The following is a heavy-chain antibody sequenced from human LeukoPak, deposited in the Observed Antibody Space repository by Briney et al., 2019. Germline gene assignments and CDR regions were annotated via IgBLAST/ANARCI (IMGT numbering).Heavy chain of an antibody. CDR1: GYTFTGYY. CDR2: INPNSGGT. Sequence: ASVKVSCKASGYTFTGYYMHWVRQAPGQGLEWMGWINPNSGGTNYAQKFQGRVTMTRDTSISTAYMELSRLRSDDTAVYYCARDLTIFGVVYYNNFDYWGQGTLVTVSS. CDR3: ARDLTIFGVVYYNNFDY. J-gene: IGHJ4*02. V-gene: IGHV1-2*02. D-gene: IGHD3-3*01.